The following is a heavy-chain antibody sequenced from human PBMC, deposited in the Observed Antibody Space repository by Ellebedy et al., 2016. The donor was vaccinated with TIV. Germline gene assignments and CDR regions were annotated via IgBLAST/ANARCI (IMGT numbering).Heavy chain of an antibody. CDR2: INPNSGGT. CDR1: GYTFTGYY. D-gene: IGHD2-21*01. J-gene: IGHJ3*02. Sequence: ASVKVSCXASGYTFTGYYMHWVRQAPGQGLEWMGWINPNSGGTNYAQKFQGRVTMTRDTSISTAYMELSRLRSENTAVYYCARVGYMSAYCGGDCYNDAFDIWGQGTMVTVSS. V-gene: IGHV1-2*02. CDR3: ARVGYMSAYCGGDCYNDAFDI.